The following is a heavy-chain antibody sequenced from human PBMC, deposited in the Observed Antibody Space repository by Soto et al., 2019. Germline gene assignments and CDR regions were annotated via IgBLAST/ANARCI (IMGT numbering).Heavy chain of an antibody. CDR2: IIPILGIA. CDR3: AASQVAATPNWFDP. J-gene: IGHJ5*02. Sequence: QVQLVQSGAEVKKPGSSVKVFCKASGGTFSSYTISWVRQAPGQGLEWMGRIIPILGIANYAQKFQGRVTITADKSTSTAYMDLSTLRSEDPAVYYCAASQVAATPNWFDPWCQGTLVTVSS. V-gene: IGHV1-69*02. D-gene: IGHD2-15*01. CDR1: GGTFSSYT.